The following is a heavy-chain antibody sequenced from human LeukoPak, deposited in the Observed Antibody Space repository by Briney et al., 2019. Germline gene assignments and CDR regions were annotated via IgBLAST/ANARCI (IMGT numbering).Heavy chain of an antibody. CDR1: GYSFTSYW. Sequence: GESLKISCKGSGYSFTSYWIGWVRQMPGKGLEWMGIIYPGDSDTRYSPSIQGQVTISADKSISIAYLPWSSLKASDTAMYYCAKTRDGFLSGAFDIWGQGTMLTVSS. CDR2: IYPGDSDT. V-gene: IGHV5-51*01. CDR3: AKTRDGFLSGAFDI. J-gene: IGHJ3*02. D-gene: IGHD5-24*01.